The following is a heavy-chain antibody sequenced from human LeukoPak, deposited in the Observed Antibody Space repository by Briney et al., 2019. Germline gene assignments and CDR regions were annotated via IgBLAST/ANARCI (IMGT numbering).Heavy chain of an antibody. CDR2: VYYSGST. V-gene: IGHV4-59*11. Sequence: SETLSLTCTVSGGSISSHYWSWIRQPPGKGLEWIGYVYYSGSTNYNPSLKSRVTISVDTSKNQFYLKLSSVTAADTAVYYCAKKSSSVSFFDYWGQGTLVTVSS. CDR3: AKKSSSVSFFDY. CDR1: GGSISSHY. D-gene: IGHD6-6*01. J-gene: IGHJ4*02.